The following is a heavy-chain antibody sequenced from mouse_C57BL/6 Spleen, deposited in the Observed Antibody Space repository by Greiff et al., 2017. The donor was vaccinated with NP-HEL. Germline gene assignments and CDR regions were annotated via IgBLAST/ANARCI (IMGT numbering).Heavy chain of an antibody. J-gene: IGHJ4*01. CDR1: GYAFSSSW. CDR3: ARSFTTVVATNYYAMDY. V-gene: IGHV1-82*01. D-gene: IGHD1-1*01. CDR2: IYPGDGDT. Sequence: QVHVKQSGPELVKPGASVKISCKASGYAFSSSWMNWVKQRPGKGLEWIGRIYPGDGDTNYNGKFKGKATLTADKSSSTAYMQLSSLTSEDSAVYFCARSFTTVVATNYYAMDYWGQGTSVTVSS.